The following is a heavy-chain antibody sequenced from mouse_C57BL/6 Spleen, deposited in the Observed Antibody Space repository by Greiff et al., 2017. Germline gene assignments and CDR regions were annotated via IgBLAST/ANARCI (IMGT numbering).Heavy chain of an antibody. V-gene: IGHV5-6*01. J-gene: IGHJ1*03. CDR3: ARHYYGSSYDWYFDV. CDR1: GFTFSSYG. D-gene: IGHD1-1*01. Sequence: EVQLVESGGDLVKPGGSLKLSCAASGFTFSSYGMSWVRQTPDKRLEWVATISSGGSYTYYPGSVKGRFTISRDNAKNTLYLQMSSLKSEDTAMYYCARHYYGSSYDWYFDVWGTGTTVTVSS. CDR2: ISSGGSYT.